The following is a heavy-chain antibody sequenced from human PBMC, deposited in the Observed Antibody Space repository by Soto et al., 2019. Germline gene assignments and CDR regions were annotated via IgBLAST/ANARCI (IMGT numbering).Heavy chain of an antibody. Sequence: EVQLVESGGGLVQPGGSVRLSCAASGFTFNTFWMHWVRQAPGKGLVWVSRINSDGSTKAYADSVKGRFTISRDNAKNTRFLQMNSLSVEDKSVYYGARDTETDGSGNYFYWGLGTLLTFSS. CDR3: ARDTETDGSGNYFY. V-gene: IGHV3-74*01. D-gene: IGHD3-10*01. CDR2: INSDGSTK. J-gene: IGHJ4*02. CDR1: GFTFNTFW.